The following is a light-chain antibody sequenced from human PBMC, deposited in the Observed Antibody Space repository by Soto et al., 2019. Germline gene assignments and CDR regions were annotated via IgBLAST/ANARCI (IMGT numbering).Light chain of an antibody. J-gene: IGKJ3*01. V-gene: IGKV2-28*01. CDR3: MQSHPEHPYT. CDR2: LGS. CDR1: QSLLYTNGRNY. Sequence: DIVMTQSPLSLPVTPGEPASISCRSSQSLLYTNGRNYLDWYLQKPGQSPQLLIYLGSDRASGVPDRFSGSGAGKDFTLRSSRVEAEDVGVYYCMQSHPEHPYTFGPGTKVDIK.